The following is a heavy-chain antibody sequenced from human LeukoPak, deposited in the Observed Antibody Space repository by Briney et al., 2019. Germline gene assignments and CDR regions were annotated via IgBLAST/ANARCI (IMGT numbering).Heavy chain of an antibody. CDR2: TYYRSKWYN. CDR1: GDSVSSNSAA. CDR3: ARGNGSRRDTFDI. Sequence: SQTLSLTCAISGDSVSSNSAAWNWIRQSPSRGLEWLGRTYYRSKWYNDYAVSVKSRITINPDTSKNQFSLKLSSVTAADTAVYYCARGNGSRRDTFDIWGQGTMVTVSS. J-gene: IGHJ3*02. D-gene: IGHD3-10*01. V-gene: IGHV6-1*01.